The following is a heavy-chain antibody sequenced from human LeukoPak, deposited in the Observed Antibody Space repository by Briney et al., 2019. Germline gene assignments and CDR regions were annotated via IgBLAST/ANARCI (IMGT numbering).Heavy chain of an antibody. CDR1: GDTFTGYY. CDR3: AREVVVPAAIPGYYFDY. Sequence: ASVKVACKASGDTFTGYYMHRVRQAPGQGLEWMGWINPNSGGTNYAQRFQGRVTMTRDTSISTAYMELSRLRSDDTAVYYCAREVVVPAAIPGYYFDYWGQGTLVTVSS. CDR2: INPNSGGT. V-gene: IGHV1-2*02. D-gene: IGHD2-2*02. J-gene: IGHJ4*02.